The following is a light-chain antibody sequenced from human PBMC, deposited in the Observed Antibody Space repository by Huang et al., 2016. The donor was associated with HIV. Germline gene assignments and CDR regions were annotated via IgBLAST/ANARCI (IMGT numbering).Light chain of an antibody. CDR1: QSVSSS. J-gene: IGKJ1*01. V-gene: IGKV3-15*01. CDR3: QQYSNWPLA. Sequence: EIVMTQSPATLSVSPGERATLSCRASQSVSSSLAWYQQRPGQATRLLIYGASTRAAGIPARFSGSGSGTEFTLTISSLQSEDFAVYYCQQYSNWPLAFGQGTKVEIK. CDR2: GAS.